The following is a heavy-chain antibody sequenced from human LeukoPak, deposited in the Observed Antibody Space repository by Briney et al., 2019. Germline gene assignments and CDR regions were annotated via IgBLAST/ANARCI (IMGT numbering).Heavy chain of an antibody. CDR1: GGSISSSSYY. Sequence: PSETLSLTCTVSGGSISSSSYYWGWIRQPPGKGLEWIGSIYYSGSTYYNPSLKSRVTISVDTSEDQFSLKLSSVTAADTAVYYCARDRPWLVPPMYYFDYWGQGTLVTVSS. CDR2: IYYSGST. CDR3: ARDRPWLVPPMYYFDY. V-gene: IGHV4-39*07. J-gene: IGHJ4*02. D-gene: IGHD6-19*01.